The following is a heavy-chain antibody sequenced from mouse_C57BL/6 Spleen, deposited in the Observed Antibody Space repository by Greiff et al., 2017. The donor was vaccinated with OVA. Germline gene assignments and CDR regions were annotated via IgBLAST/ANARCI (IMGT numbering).Heavy chain of an antibody. CDR3: AKITTVGYYLDY. D-gene: IGHD1-1*01. Sequence: VKLMESGAELVKPGASVKISCKASGYAFSSYWMNWVKQRPGKGLEWIGQIYPGDGDTNYNGKFKGKATLTADKSSSTAYMQLSSLTSEDSAVYFCAKITTVGYYLDYWGQGTTLTVSS. CDR2: IYPGDGDT. CDR1: GYAFSSYW. V-gene: IGHV1-80*01. J-gene: IGHJ2*01.